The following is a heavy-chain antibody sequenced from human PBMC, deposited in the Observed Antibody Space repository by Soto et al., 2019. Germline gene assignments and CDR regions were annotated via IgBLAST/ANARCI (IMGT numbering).Heavy chain of an antibody. V-gene: IGHV1-18*01. J-gene: IGHJ5*02. D-gene: IGHD5-12*01. CDR1: GYTFTSYG. CDR3: ARDRIVATSPNWFDP. CDR2: ISAYNGNT. Sequence: GPSVKVSCKASGYTFTSYGISWVRQAPGQGLEWMGWISAYNGNTNYAQKLQGRVTMTTDTSTSTAYMELRSLRSDDTAVYYCARDRIVATSPNWFDPWGQGTLVTVSS.